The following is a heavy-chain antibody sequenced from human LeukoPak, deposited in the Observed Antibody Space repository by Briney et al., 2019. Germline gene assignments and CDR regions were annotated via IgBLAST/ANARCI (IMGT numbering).Heavy chain of an antibody. CDR2: IYYSGST. Sequence: SETLSLTCTVSGGSISSYYWSWIRQPPGKGLEWIGYIYYSGSTNYNPSLKSRVTISVDTSKNQFSLKLSSVTAADTAVYYCARDLGSATVTAYYYYMDVWGKGTTVTISS. CDR3: ARDLGSATVTAYYYYMDV. D-gene: IGHD4-17*01. J-gene: IGHJ6*03. CDR1: GGSISSYY. V-gene: IGHV4-59*12.